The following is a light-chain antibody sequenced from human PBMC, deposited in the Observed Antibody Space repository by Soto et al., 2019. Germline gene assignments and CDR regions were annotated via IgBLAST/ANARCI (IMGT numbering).Light chain of an antibody. V-gene: IGKV1-39*01. J-gene: IGKJ2*01. Sequence: DIQMTQSPSSLSASVGDRVTITCRASQSISSYLNWYQQKPGKAPKLLIYAASSLQLGVPSRFISSESATDFTLTISSLQPEDFAPYYCQLTYSTPYTLGQGTKLEIK. CDR3: QLTYSTPYT. CDR1: QSISSY. CDR2: AAS.